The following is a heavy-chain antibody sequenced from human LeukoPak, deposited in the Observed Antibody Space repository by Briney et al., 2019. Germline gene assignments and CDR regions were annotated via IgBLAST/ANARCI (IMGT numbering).Heavy chain of an antibody. D-gene: IGHD3-10*01. Sequence: SETLSLTCAVYGGSFSGYYWSWIRQPPGKGLEWIGEINHSGSTNYNPSLKSRITISVDTSKNQFSLKLSSVTAADTAVYYCARHVLWFGEIWGQGTLVTVSS. CDR1: GGSFSGYY. V-gene: IGHV4-34*01. J-gene: IGHJ4*02. CDR3: ARHVLWFGEI. CDR2: INHSGST.